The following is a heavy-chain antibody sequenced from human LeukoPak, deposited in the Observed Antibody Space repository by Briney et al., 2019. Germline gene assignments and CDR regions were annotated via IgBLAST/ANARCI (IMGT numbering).Heavy chain of an antibody. CDR1: GGSISSYY. D-gene: IGHD2-2*01. V-gene: IGHV4-59*01. CDR3: ARGWAGYCSSTSCYGLWFDP. CDR2: IYYSGST. J-gene: IGHJ5*02. Sequence: SETLSLTCTVSGGSISSYYWSWIRQPPGKGLEWIGYIYYSGSTNYNPSLKGRVTISVDTSKNQFSLKLSSVTAADTAVYYCARGWAGYCSSTSCYGLWFDPWGQGTLVTVSS.